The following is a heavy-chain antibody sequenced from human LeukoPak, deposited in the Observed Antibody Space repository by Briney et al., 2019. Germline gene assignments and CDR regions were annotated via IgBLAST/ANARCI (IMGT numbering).Heavy chain of an antibody. J-gene: IGHJ4*02. D-gene: IGHD2-15*01. CDR3: AKDQVVVATVTRSDY. CDR2: LSDNGGSP. V-gene: IGHV3-23*01. CDR1: GFTFSNYA. Sequence: GGSLRLSCAASGFTFSNYAMSWVRQAPGKGLEWVSSLSDNGGSPYYADSVKGRFTISRDNSKNTVYLQMTSVRAEDTALYYCAKDQVVVATVTRSDYWGQGTLVTVSS.